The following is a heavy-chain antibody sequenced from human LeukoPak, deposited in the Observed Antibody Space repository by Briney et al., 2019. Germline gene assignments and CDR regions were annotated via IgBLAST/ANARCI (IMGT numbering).Heavy chain of an antibody. CDR3: ARPYYYDSRIDP. CDR2: MYYSGST. D-gene: IGHD3-22*01. CDR1: GGSISSGDYY. V-gene: IGHV4-30-4*01. J-gene: IGHJ5*02. Sequence: SQTLSLTCTVSGGSISSGDYYWSWIRQPPGKGLEWVGYMYYSGSTYYNPSLKSRVTVSVDTSKNQFSLQLSSVTAADTAVYYCARPYYYDSRIDPWGQGTLVTVSS.